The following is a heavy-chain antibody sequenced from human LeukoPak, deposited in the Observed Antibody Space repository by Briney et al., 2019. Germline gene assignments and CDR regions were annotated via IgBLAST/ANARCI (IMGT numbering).Heavy chain of an antibody. Sequence: GGSLRLSCAASGFTFSDYYMSWIRQTPGKGLEWVSYISSSGSTIYYADSVKGRFTISRDNAKNSLYLQMNSLRAEDTAVYYCARVGNGDYRYYFYMDVWGKGTTVTISS. CDR1: GFTFSDYY. V-gene: IGHV3-11*01. D-gene: IGHD4-17*01. CDR2: ISSSGSTI. CDR3: ARVGNGDYRYYFYMDV. J-gene: IGHJ6*03.